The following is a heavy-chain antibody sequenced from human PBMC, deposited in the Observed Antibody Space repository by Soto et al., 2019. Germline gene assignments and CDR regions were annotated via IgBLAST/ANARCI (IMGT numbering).Heavy chain of an antibody. Sequence: SETLSLTCAVSGGSISSSNWWSWVRQPPGKGLEWIGEIYHSGSTNYNPSLKSRVTISVDKSKNQFSLKLSSVTAADTAVYYCATRLHDYGDSFDYWGQGTLVTVSS. CDR3: ATRLHDYGDSFDY. D-gene: IGHD4-17*01. CDR2: IYHSGST. CDR1: GGSISSSNW. V-gene: IGHV4-4*02. J-gene: IGHJ4*02.